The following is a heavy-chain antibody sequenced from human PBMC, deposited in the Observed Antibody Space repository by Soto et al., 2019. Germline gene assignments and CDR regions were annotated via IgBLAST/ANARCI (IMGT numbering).Heavy chain of an antibody. Sequence: EVQLVESGGGLVQPGWSLTLSCEVSGVTFSTYAMHWVRRAPGKGLEFVSVIAYHGGTTFYADSLKGRFTVSRDNSRNTLYLHMNNLRPEDSATYYCVKDRTPNWNYPGMDVWGQGTTVTVSS. CDR3: VKDRTPNWNYPGMDV. D-gene: IGHD2-15*01. J-gene: IGHJ6*02. CDR1: GVTFSTYA. CDR2: IAYHGGTT. V-gene: IGHV3-64D*08.